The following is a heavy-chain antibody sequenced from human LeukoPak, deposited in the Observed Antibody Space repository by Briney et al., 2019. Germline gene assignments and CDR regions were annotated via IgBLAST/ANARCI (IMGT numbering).Heavy chain of an antibody. J-gene: IGHJ6*03. Sequence: SETLSLTCGVDGGSFSGYDWTWVRQPPGKGLEWIGQINYGGDTNYNPSLKSRVTISVDTSKNQFPLKVTSVTAADTAVYYCARGLGWKVTPMGLFYMDVWGEGATVTVSS. V-gene: IGHV4-34*01. CDR2: INYGGDT. CDR3: ARGLGWKVTPMGLFYMDV. D-gene: IGHD2-21*02. CDR1: GGSFSGYD.